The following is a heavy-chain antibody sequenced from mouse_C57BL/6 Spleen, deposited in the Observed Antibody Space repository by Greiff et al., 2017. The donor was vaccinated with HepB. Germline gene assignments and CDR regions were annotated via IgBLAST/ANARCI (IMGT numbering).Heavy chain of an antibody. J-gene: IGHJ4*01. V-gene: IGHV1-80*01. CDR2: IYPGDGDT. Sequence: VQLQQSGAELVKPGASVKISCKASGYAFSSYWMNWVKQRPGKGLEWIGQIYPGDGDTNYNGKFKGKATLTADKSSSTAYMQLSSLTSEDSAVYFCARSEDVYFFYAMDYWGQGTSVPVSS. D-gene: IGHD2-3*01. CDR3: ARSEDVYFFYAMDY. CDR1: GYAFSSYW.